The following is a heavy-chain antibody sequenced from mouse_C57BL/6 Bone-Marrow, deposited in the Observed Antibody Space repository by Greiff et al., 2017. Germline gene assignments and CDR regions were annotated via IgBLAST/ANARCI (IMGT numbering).Heavy chain of an antibody. CDR1: GYTFTDSA. D-gene: IGHD1-1*01. CDR2: ISPYYGDA. J-gene: IGHJ3*01. V-gene: IGHV1-67*01. CDR3: ARGLYYYGSSSWFAY. Sequence: LVESGPELVRPGVSVKISCKGSGYTFTDSAMHWVKQSHAKSLEWIGVISPYYGDASYNQKFKDKATMTVDKSSSTAYMELARLTSEDSAVDYCARGLYYYGSSSWFAYWGQGTLVTVSA.